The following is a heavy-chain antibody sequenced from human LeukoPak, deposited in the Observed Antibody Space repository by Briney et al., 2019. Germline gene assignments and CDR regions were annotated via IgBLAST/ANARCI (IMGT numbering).Heavy chain of an antibody. CDR1: GYTFTGYY. CDR3: ARGVAGTTNWFDP. J-gene: IGHJ5*02. D-gene: IGHD6-19*01. Sequence: ASVKVSCTASGYTFTGYYMHWVRQAPGQGLEWMGWISAYNGNTNYAQKLQGRVTMTTDTSTSTAYMELRSLKSDDTAVYYCARGVAGTTNWFDPWGQGTLVTVSS. CDR2: ISAYNGNT. V-gene: IGHV1-18*04.